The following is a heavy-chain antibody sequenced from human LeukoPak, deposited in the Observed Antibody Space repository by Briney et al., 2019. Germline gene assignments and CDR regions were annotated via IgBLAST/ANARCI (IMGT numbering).Heavy chain of an antibody. V-gene: IGHV4-59*12. D-gene: IGHD6-19*01. CDR1: GGSISSYY. Sequence: SETLSLTCTVSGGSISSYYWSWIRQPPGKGLEWIGYIYHSGSTYYNPSLKSRVTISVDRSKNQFSLKLSSVTAADTAVYYCARGVNPGGWSLSAYYFDYWGQGTLVTVSS. J-gene: IGHJ4*02. CDR2: IYHSGST. CDR3: ARGVNPGGWSLSAYYFDY.